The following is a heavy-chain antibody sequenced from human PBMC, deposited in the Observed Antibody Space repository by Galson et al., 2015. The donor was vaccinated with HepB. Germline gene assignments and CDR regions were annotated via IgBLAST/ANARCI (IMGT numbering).Heavy chain of an antibody. CDR3: ARRGGGGRAFDI. V-gene: IGHV3-66*02. J-gene: IGHJ3*02. CDR2: IYSGDNT. CDR1: GFTVSNSF. D-gene: IGHD3-16*01. Sequence: SLRLSCAASGFTVSNSFMTWVRQAPGKGLEWVSIIYSGDNTYYADSAKGQFTISRDNSNNTLFLQMNSLRTEDTAVYYCARRGGGGRAFDIWGQGTMVTVSS.